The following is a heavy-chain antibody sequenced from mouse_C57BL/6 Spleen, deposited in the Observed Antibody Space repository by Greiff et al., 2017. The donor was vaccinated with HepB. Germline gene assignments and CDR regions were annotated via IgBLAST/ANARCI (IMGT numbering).Heavy chain of an antibody. J-gene: IGHJ4*01. CDR1: GYAFSSSW. V-gene: IGHV1-82*01. D-gene: IGHD1-3*01. CDR2: IDPGDGDT. CDR3: ANAYKDYAMDY. Sequence: QVQLQQSGPELVKPGASVKISCKASGYAFSSSWMNWVKQRPGKGLEWIGRIDPGDGDTNYNGKFKGKATMTADKSSSTAYMQHSSLTSEDSAVYFCANAYKDYAMDYWGQGTTVTVSS.